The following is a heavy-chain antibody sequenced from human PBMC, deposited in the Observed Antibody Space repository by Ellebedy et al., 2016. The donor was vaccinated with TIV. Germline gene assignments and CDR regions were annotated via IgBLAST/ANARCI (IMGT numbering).Heavy chain of an antibody. Sequence: ASVKVSXXASGYTFTNYGISWVRQAPGQGPEWMGWISAYNGYTNYAQNLQGRVTMTTDTSTSTAYMELRSLRSDDTAVYYCARDTYYYDSSGHYDAFDIWGQGTMVTVSS. CDR2: ISAYNGYT. D-gene: IGHD3-22*01. CDR1: GYTFTNYG. J-gene: IGHJ3*02. V-gene: IGHV1-18*01. CDR3: ARDTYYYDSSGHYDAFDI.